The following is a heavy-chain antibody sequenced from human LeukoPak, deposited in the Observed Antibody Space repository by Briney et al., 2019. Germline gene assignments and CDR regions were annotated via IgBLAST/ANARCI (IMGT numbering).Heavy chain of an antibody. D-gene: IGHD2-2*01. CDR3: ARESRPAAIFDY. CDR2: IYHSGST. Sequence: SETLSLTCAVYGGSFSGYYWSWIRQPPGKGLEWIGYIYHSGSTYYNPSLKSRVTISVDRSKNQFSLKLSSVTAADTAVYYCARESRPAAIFDYWGQGTLVTVSS. J-gene: IGHJ4*02. CDR1: GGSFSGYY. V-gene: IGHV4-34*01.